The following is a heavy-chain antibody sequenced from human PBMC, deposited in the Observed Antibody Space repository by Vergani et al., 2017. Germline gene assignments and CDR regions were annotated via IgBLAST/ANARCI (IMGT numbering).Heavy chain of an antibody. CDR1: GFKFDDYG. CDR2: INANGAAT. CDR3: TRSLLYCISAGCFPLQFDS. D-gene: IGHD2-2*01. J-gene: IGHJ4*02. V-gene: IGHV3-20*04. Sequence: EVQLVESGGGRVRPGGSLRLSCEVSGFKFDDYGVSWVRQAPGKGLELVSAINANGAATGYADSVKGRFTISRDNAVNSLYLQMNSLRVEDTAFYYCTRSLLYCISAGCFPLQFDSWGQGALVTVSS.